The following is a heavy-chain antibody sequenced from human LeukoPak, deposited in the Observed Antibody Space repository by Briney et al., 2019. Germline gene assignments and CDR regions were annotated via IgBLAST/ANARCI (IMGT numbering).Heavy chain of an antibody. CDR3: ARRGSSGCFGF. CDR1: GFTFSRYG. Sequence: GGSLRLSCAASGFTFSRYGMYWVRQAPGKGLEWVAVMSHDGSNEYYGDSVKGRVTISRDNSKNTLFLQMHSLRAEDTATYYCARRGSSGCFGFWGQGTLVTVSS. V-gene: IGHV3-30-3*01. D-gene: IGHD6-19*01. J-gene: IGHJ4*02. CDR2: MSHDGSNE.